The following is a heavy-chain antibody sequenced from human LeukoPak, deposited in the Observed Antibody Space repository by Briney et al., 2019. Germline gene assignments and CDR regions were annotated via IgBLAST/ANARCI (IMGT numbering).Heavy chain of an antibody. D-gene: IGHD3-22*01. CDR3: AKDTMIVVGPFDY. V-gene: IGHV3-30*18. Sequence: GGSLRLSCAASGFTFSSYGMHWVRQAPGKGLEWVAVISYDGSNKYYADSVKGRFTISRDNSKNTLYLQMNSLRAEDTAVYYCAKDTMIVVGPFDYWGQGTLVTVSS. CDR1: GFTFSSYG. CDR2: ISYDGSNK. J-gene: IGHJ4*02.